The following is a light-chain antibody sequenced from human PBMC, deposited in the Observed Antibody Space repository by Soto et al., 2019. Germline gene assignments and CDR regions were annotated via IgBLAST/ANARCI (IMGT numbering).Light chain of an antibody. CDR1: QSVNSN. V-gene: IGKV3-15*01. J-gene: IGKJ4*01. Sequence: EIVMTQSPATLSVSPGERATLSCRASQSVNSNLAWYQQKPGQAPRLLIYGASTRATGIPARFSGSASGTECTLTISSLQSEDFAVYYCQQSNDWPLAFGGGTKVEIK. CDR3: QQSNDWPLA. CDR2: GAS.